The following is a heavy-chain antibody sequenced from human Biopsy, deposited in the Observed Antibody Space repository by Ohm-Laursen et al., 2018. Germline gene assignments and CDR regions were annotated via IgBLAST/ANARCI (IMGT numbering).Heavy chain of an antibody. D-gene: IGHD1-26*01. CDR2: IYYTGST. J-gene: IGHJ2*01. Sequence: GTLSLTWTVSGGSISSYYWSWIRQPPGKGLEWIGYIYYTGSTNYNPSLKSRFTISVDTSMNHLSRRLTSVTAADTAVYYCARHAPSYSGSYWRYFDLWGRGTLVTVSS. CDR1: GGSISSYY. CDR3: ARHAPSYSGSYWRYFDL. V-gene: IGHV4-59*08.